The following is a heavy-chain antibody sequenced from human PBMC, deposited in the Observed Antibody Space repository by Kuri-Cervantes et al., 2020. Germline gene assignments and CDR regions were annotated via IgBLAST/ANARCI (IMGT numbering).Heavy chain of an antibody. CDR1: GYTFAGYY. CDR3: ARGNIVVVPAAPRYYYYDMDV. CDR2: INPNSGGT. D-gene: IGHD2-2*01. V-gene: IGHV1-2*04. Sequence: ASVKVSCKASGYTFAGYYMHWVRQAPGQGLEWMGWINPNSGGTNYAQKFQGWVTMTRDTSISTAYMELSSLRSEDTAVYYCARGNIVVVPAAPRYYYYDMDVWGKGTTVTVSS. J-gene: IGHJ6*03.